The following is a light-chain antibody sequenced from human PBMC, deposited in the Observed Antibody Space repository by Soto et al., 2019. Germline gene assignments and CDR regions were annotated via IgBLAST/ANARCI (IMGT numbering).Light chain of an antibody. V-gene: IGLV1-40*01. CDR1: SSNIGAGYD. CDR3: QSYASSLSGSV. CDR2: ANS. Sequence: QSVLTQPPSVSGAPGQTVTISCTGSSSNIGAGYDVHWYQQLPGTAPQLLIYANSNRPSGVPDRFSGSKSGTSASLAITGLQAEDEADYYCQSYASSLSGSVFGTGTKLTVL. J-gene: IGLJ1*01.